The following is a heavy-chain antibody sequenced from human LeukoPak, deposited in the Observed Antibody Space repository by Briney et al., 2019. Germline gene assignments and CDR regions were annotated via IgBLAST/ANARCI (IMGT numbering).Heavy chain of an antibody. Sequence: GGSLRLSCAASGFTFSSYAMSWVRQAPGKGLEWVSVISGNGVSTHYADSVKGRFTISRDNSKNTLYLQMNSLRPEDTAVYYCARSRGIGYDSQVFDYWGQGTLITVSS. CDR1: GFTFSSYA. D-gene: IGHD5-12*01. CDR3: ARSRGIGYDSQVFDY. CDR2: ISGNGVST. V-gene: IGHV3-23*01. J-gene: IGHJ4*02.